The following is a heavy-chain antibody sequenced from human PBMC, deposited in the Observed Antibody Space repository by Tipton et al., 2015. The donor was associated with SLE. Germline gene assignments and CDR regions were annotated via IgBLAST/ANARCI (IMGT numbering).Heavy chain of an antibody. Sequence: QSGAEVKKPGASVKVSCKASGYNFRNYYLHWVRQAPGRGLEWMGVIDPNGGTTGHAQKFQARVTMTRDTSTSTVHMELISLRSEDTAVYYCARSGYADYFDFWGQGTLVTVSS. J-gene: IGHJ4*02. CDR3: ARSGYADYFDF. CDR2: IDPNGGTT. D-gene: IGHD6-25*01. V-gene: IGHV1-46*01. CDR1: GYNFRNYY.